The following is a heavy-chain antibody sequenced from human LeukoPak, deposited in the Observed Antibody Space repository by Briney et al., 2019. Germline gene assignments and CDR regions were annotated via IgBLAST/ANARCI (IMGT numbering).Heavy chain of an antibody. CDR2: ISAYNGKT. J-gene: IGHJ4*02. D-gene: IGHD2-21*02. V-gene: IGHV1-18*01. CDR1: GYTFTSYG. Sequence: ASVKVSCKASGYTFTSYGISWVGQAPGQGLERMGWISAYNGKTNYAQKLQGTLTMTTDTSTSTAYMELRSLRPDDTAVYYCARDLGKTAPIDYWGQGTLVTVSS. CDR3: ARDLGKTAPIDY.